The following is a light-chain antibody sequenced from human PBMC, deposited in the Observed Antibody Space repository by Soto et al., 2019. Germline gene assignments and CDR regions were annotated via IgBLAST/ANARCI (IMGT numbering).Light chain of an antibody. CDR3: SSFASSNTWV. J-gene: IGLJ3*02. CDR2: EAT. Sequence: QSVLTQPPSASGSPGQSVTISCTGTSSDVGAYHYVSWYQQHAGKAPKFLIYEATKRPSGVPDRFSGSKSANTASLTVSGLQAEDEADYYCSSFASSNTWVFGGGTKLTVL. V-gene: IGLV2-8*01. CDR1: SSDVGAYHY.